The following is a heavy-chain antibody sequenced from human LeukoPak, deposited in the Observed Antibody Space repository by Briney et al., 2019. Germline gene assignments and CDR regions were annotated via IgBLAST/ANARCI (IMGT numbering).Heavy chain of an antibody. J-gene: IGHJ3*02. Sequence: GGSLRLSCAASGFTVSSTYMSWVRRAPGKGLEWVSVIYSGGSTDYKACVADTSIISRDNSKNALYLQMNSLRAEDTAVYYCAKEMATMNAFDIWGQRTL. CDR1: GFTVSSTY. CDR2: IYSGGST. D-gene: IGHD5-24*01. V-gene: IGHV3-66*01. CDR3: AKEMATMNAFDI.